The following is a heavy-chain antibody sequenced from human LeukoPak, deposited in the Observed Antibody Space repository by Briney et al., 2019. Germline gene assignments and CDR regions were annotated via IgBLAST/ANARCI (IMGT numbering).Heavy chain of an antibody. V-gene: IGHV4-38-2*02. CDR2: IYHSGST. D-gene: IGHD6-19*01. CDR1: GYSISSGYY. CDR3: ARPRSSSAYYYYYMDV. Sequence: SETLSLTCTVSGYSISSGYYWGWIRQPPGKGLEWIGRIYHSGSTYYNPSLKSRVTISVDTSKNQFSLKLSSVTAADTAVYYCARPRSSSAYYYYYMDVWGKGTTVTVSS. J-gene: IGHJ6*03.